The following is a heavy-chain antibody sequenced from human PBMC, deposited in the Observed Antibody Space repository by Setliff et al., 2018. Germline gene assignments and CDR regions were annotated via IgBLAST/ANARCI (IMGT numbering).Heavy chain of an antibody. D-gene: IGHD2-2*01. CDR1: GGTFSDYY. V-gene: IGHV4-34*01. Sequence: SETLSLTCAAYGGTFSDYYWTWIRQPPGKGLEWVGEINHRGSTDYKPSLKSRATISVDTSKNQFSLKLTSMTAADTAVYFCAREGRSSTRGWYMDAWGKGTSVTVSS. J-gene: IGHJ6*03. CDR3: AREGRSSTRGWYMDA. CDR2: INHRGST.